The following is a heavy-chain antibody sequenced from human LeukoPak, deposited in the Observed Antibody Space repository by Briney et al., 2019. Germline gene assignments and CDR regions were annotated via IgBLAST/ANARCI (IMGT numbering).Heavy chain of an antibody. CDR1: GYTFTVYY. J-gene: IGHJ4*02. V-gene: IGHV1-18*04. CDR3: ARDQHYYEYYFDY. D-gene: IGHD3-22*01. CDR2: ISAYNGNT. Sequence: EASVTVSFKASGYTFTVYYMHWVRQAPGKGREWMGWISAYNGNTEYAQKLQGRVTMTTDTYTSTDYMELRRQRSDDTAVYYCARDQHYYEYYFDYWGQGTLVTVSS.